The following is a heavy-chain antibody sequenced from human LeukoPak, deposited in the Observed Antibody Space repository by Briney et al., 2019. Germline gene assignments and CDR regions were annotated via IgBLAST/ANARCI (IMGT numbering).Heavy chain of an antibody. CDR1: GFTFSSYA. J-gene: IGHJ4*02. Sequence: GGSLRLSCAASGFTFSSYAMHWVRQAPGKGLEWVAVISYDGSNKYYADSVKGRFTISRDNSKNTLYLQMNSLRAEDTAVYYCARYTSNVVGKRHYFDYWGQGTLVTVSS. CDR3: ARYTSNVVGKRHYFDY. D-gene: IGHD1-26*01. V-gene: IGHV3-30*04. CDR2: ISYDGSNK.